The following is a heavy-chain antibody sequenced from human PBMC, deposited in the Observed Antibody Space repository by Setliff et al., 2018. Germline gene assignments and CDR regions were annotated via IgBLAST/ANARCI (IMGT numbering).Heavy chain of an antibody. D-gene: IGHD5-18*01. J-gene: IGHJ4*02. V-gene: IGHV1-69*13. CDR1: GGTFSFFV. CDR2: IIPMFDKA. Sequence: SVKVSCKASGGTFSFFVFSWVRQAPGQGLAWMGGIIPMFDKARYAQKFQGRVTIPADECTSAAYMELSSLRSGDTAVYYCARQGYSYAGGRRPDRFDYWGQGTLVTVSS. CDR3: ARQGYSYAGGRRPDRFDY.